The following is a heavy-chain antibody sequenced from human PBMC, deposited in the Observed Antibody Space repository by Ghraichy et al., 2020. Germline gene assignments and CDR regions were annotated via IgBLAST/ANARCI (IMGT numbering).Heavy chain of an antibody. J-gene: IGHJ4*02. D-gene: IGHD4-11*01. CDR2: IYYTRAT. CDR3: AGPNSMR. V-gene: IGHV4-31*02. Sequence: SETLSLTCTVSGDSVTSGGSHWNWIRQEPGKGLEWIGNIYYTRATYYKTSLKGRATISLDTSKNQFSLELTSVTAADTAVYYCAGPNSMRWGQGILVTVSA. CDR1: GDSVTSGGSH.